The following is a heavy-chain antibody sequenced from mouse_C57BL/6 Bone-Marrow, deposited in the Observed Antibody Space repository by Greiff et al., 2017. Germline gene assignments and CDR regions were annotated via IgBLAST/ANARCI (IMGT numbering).Heavy chain of an antibody. CDR1: GYTFTSYW. CDR2: IVPNSGGT. V-gene: IGHV1-62-3*01. CDR3: ARRLRYTDYAMDY. J-gene: IGHJ4*01. Sequence: QVQLQQPGAELVKPAPSVPLSSKASGYTFTSYWTHCLMQRPGRGLEWIGRIVPNSGGTKYNEKFKSKATLTVDKPSSTAYMQLSSLTSEDSAVYYCARRLRYTDYAMDYWGQGTAVTVSS. D-gene: IGHD1-1*01.